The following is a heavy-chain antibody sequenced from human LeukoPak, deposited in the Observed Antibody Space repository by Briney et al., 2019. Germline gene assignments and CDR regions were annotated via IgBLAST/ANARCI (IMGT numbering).Heavy chain of an antibody. J-gene: IGHJ5*02. V-gene: IGHV1-8*03. CDR1: GYTFTSYD. Sequence: ASVKVSYKASGYTFTSYDINWVRQATGQGLEWMGWMNPNSGNTGYAQKFQGRVTITRNTSISTAYMELSSLRSEDTAVYYCARGAKYYDFWSGYYVDAGWFDPWGQGTLVTVSS. CDR2: MNPNSGNT. CDR3: ARGAKYYDFWSGYYVDAGWFDP. D-gene: IGHD3-3*01.